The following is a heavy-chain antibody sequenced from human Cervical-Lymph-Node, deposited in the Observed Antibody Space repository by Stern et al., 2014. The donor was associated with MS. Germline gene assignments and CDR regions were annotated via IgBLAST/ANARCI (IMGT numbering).Heavy chain of an antibody. CDR2: IYYSGTT. V-gene: IGHV4-31*03. CDR3: ARDRIFSSGYYYFDK. J-gene: IGHJ4*02. Sequence: QVQLQESGPGLVKPSQTLSLTCTVSGGSITSGGHYWTWVRQHPGKGLEWIGNIYYSGTTNYNLSLKSRVTISVDTSENQFSLKLSSVTAADTAVYYCARDRIFSSGYYYFDKWGQGTLVTVSS. D-gene: IGHD3-22*01. CDR1: GGSITSGGHY.